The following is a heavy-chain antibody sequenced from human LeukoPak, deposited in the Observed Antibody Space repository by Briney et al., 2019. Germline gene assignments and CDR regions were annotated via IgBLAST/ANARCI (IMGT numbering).Heavy chain of an antibody. J-gene: IGHJ4*02. D-gene: IGHD1-26*01. V-gene: IGHV3-9*01. Sequence: GRSLRLSCAASGFTFDDYAMHWVRQAPGKGLEWVSGISWNSGSIGYADSVKGRFTISRDNAKNSLYLQMNSLRAEDTAVYYCARAARIVGAAYFDYWGQGTLVTVSS. CDR2: ISWNSGSI. CDR3: ARAARIVGAAYFDY. CDR1: GFTFDDYA.